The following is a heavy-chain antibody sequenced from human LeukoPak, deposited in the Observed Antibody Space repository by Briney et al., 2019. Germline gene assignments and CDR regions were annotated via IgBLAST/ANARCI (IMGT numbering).Heavy chain of an antibody. J-gene: IGHJ5*02. CDR3: ARDQIGSSLLNWFDP. V-gene: IGHV3-21*01. Sequence: GGSLRLSCAASGFTFSSYAMHWVRQAPGKGLEWVSSISSSSSYIYYADSVKGRFTISRDNAKNSLYLQMNSLRAEDTAVYYCARDQIGSSLLNWFDPWGQGTLVTVSS. CDR1: GFTFSSYA. D-gene: IGHD2-15*01. CDR2: ISSSSSYI.